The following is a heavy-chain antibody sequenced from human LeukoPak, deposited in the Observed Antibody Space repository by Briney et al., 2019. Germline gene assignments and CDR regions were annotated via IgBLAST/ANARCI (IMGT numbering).Heavy chain of an antibody. J-gene: IGHJ3*02. Sequence: ASVKVSCKASGGTFSSYAISWVRQAPGQGLEWMGGIIPIFGTANYAQKFQGRVTITTDESTSAAYMELSSLRSEDTAVYYCARVVFLVGATYAFDIWGQGTMVTVSS. CDR2: IIPIFGTA. D-gene: IGHD1-26*01. V-gene: IGHV1-69*05. CDR3: ARVVFLVGATYAFDI. CDR1: GGTFSSYA.